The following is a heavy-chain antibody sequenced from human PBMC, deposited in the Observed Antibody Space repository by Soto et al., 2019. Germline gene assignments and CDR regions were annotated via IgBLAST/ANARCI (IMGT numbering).Heavy chain of an antibody. J-gene: IGHJ5*02. D-gene: IGHD2-21*02. CDR3: ARHPSDFWFDP. CDR2: IYYSGST. Sequence: ETLSLTCTVSGGSISSSIYYWGWIRQPPGKGLEWIGSIYYSGSTYYNPSLKSRVTVSVDTSKNQFSLKLSSVTAADTAVYYCARHPSDFWFDPWGQGTLVTVSS. CDR1: GGSISSSIYY. V-gene: IGHV4-39*01.